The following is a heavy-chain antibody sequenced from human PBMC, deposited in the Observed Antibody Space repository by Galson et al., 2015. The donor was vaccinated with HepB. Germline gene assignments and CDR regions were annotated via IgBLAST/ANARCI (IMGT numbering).Heavy chain of an antibody. J-gene: IGHJ6*03. Sequence: SVKVSCKASGYTFTSYGISWVRQAPGQGLEWMGWISAYNGNTNYAQKLQGRVTMTTDTSTSTAYMELRSLRSDDTAVYYCARDQVPGLYGDYALGPRPSYYYYYMDVWGKGTTVTVSS. D-gene: IGHD4-17*01. CDR1: GYTFTSYG. CDR3: ARDQVPGLYGDYALGPRPSYYYYYMDV. CDR2: ISAYNGNT. V-gene: IGHV1-18*01.